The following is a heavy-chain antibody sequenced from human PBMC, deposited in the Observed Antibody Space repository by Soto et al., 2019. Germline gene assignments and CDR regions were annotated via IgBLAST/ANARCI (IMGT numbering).Heavy chain of an antibody. CDR2: IYWDDDK. CDR3: AHRPPPYRSGWSDAFDI. J-gene: IGHJ3*02. D-gene: IGHD6-19*01. Sequence: QITLKESGPTLVKPTQTLTLTCTFSGFSLSTRGVGVGWIRQPPGKALEWLALIYWDDDKRYSPSLKSRVTITRANSKNQVVLTMTNMDPVDTATYYCAHRPPPYRSGWSDAFDIWGQGTMVTVSS. V-gene: IGHV2-5*02. CDR1: GFSLSTRGVG.